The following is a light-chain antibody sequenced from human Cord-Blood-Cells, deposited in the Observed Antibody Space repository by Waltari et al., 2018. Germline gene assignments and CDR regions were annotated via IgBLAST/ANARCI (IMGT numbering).Light chain of an antibody. CDR3: QQSYSTPYT. CDR2: AAS. V-gene: IGKV1-39*01. J-gene: IGKJ2*01. Sequence: DIQMTQSPSSLSASVVDRVTITCRASQSISSYLNWYQQKPGKAPKLLIYAASSLQSRVPSRFSGSGSGTDFTLTISSLQPEDVATYYCQQSYSTPYTFGQGTKLEIK. CDR1: QSISSY.